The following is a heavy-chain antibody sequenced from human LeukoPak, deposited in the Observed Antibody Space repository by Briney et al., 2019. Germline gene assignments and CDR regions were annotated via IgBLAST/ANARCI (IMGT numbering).Heavy chain of an antibody. CDR3: ARDSGGGWTTYDF. CDR1: GFTFSDYY. D-gene: IGHD3-10*01. V-gene: IGHV3-11*01. CDR2: ISSRGTAI. Sequence: PGGSLRLSCAASGFTFSDYYMTWIRQAPGKGLEWLSYISSRGTAIYYADSVKGRFTVSGDNARNSLYLQVSSLRAEDTAVYYCARDSGGGWTTYDFWGQGTLVTVSS. J-gene: IGHJ4*02.